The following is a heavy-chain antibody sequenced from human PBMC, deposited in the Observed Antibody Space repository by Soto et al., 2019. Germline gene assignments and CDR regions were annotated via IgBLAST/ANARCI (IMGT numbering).Heavy chain of an antibody. CDR2: VFYTGRA. V-gene: IGHV4-59*01. Sequence: QVQLQESGPGLVEASETLSLTCTVSGGSLGSYYWSWIRQPPGKGLEWIGYVFYTGRANYNASLKSRVSTSLDTSNYHFSLKLRSVTAAATAVYYCARDCDGRRTTNPYYYNGMDVWGPGTTVTVSS. J-gene: IGHJ6*02. CDR3: ARDCDGRRTTNPYYYNGMDV. D-gene: IGHD4-4*01. CDR1: GGSLGSYY.